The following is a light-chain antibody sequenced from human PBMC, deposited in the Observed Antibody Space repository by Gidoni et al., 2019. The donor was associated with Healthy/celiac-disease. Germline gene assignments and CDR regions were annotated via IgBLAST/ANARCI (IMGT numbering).Light chain of an antibody. CDR3: SSYAGSNNWV. V-gene: IGLV2-8*01. J-gene: IGLJ2*01. CDR2: EVS. CDR1: SSDVGGYNY. Sequence: QSALTQPPSASGSPGQSVTISCTGPSSDVGGYNYVSWYQQHPGKAPKLMIYEVSKRPSGVPDRFSGSKSGNTASLTVSGLQAEDEADYYCSSYAGSNNWVFGGGNKLTVL.